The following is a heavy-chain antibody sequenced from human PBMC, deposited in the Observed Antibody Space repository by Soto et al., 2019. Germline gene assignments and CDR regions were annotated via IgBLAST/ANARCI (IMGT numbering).Heavy chain of an antibody. J-gene: IGHJ4*02. CDR3: AKTYNSSWYIFDY. V-gene: IGHV3-23*01. CDR1: GFTFSSSA. Sequence: GGSLRLSCAASGFTFSSSAMTWVRQAPGKGLEWVSGISGSGGSTYYADSVKGRLTISRDNSKDTLYLQMNSLRAEDTAVYYCAKTYNSSWYIFDYWGQGTLVTVSS. CDR2: ISGSGGST. D-gene: IGHD6-13*01.